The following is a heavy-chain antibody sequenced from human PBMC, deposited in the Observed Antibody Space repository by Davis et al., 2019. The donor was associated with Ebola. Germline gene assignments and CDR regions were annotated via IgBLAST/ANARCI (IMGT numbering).Heavy chain of an antibody. CDR3: ARDRGWELRPPGDI. V-gene: IGHV3-30*02. CDR2: IRYDGDQR. J-gene: IGHJ3*02. CDR1: GFTFRNYG. D-gene: IGHD1-26*01. Sequence: GESLKISCVASGFTFRNYGMHWVRLAPGKGLEWVAFIRYDGDQRYYADSVKGRFTISRDNAKNSLYLQMNSLRDEDTAVYYCARDRGWELRPPGDIWGQGTMVTVSS.